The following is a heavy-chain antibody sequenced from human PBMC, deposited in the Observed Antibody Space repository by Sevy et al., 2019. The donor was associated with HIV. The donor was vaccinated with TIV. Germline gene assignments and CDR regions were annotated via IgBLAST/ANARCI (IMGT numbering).Heavy chain of an antibody. J-gene: IGHJ4*02. CDR3: ARDPGSCTGGVCSYYFDF. Sequence: SETLSLTCAVSGDSMSNNNWWSWVRQPPGKGLEWIGEVYHTGNTNYNPSLKSRVTISLDKSRNQFSLNLSSVTAADTAVYYCARDPGSCTGGVCSYYFDFWGQGTLVTVSS. CDR2: VYHTGNT. D-gene: IGHD2-8*02. V-gene: IGHV4-4*02. CDR1: GDSMSNNNW.